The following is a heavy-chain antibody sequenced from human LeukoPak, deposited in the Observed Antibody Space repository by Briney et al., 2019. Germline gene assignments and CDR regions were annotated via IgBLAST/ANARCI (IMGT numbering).Heavy chain of an antibody. V-gene: IGHV3-21*01. CDR3: AREHYYDSGPY. CDR2: ISSSSNYI. CDR1: GFTFSSYY. J-gene: IGHJ4*02. D-gene: IGHD3-22*01. Sequence: GALRPPCTASGFTFSSYYMNWGPQASGKGLEWVSSISSSSNYIYYADSVKGRFTISRDNAKNSLSLQMNSLRTEDTAVYYCAREHYYDSGPYWGQGTLVTVSS.